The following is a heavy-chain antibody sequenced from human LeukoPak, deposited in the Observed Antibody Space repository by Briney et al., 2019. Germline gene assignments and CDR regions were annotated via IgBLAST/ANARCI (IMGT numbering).Heavy chain of an antibody. CDR3: ARARRGYGMDV. V-gene: IGHV4-34*01. Sequence: SEALSLTCAVYGGSFSGYHWSWIRQPPGKGLEWIGEINHSGSTNYNPSLKSRVTISVDTSKNQFSLKLSSVTAADTAVYYCARARRGYGMDVWGKGTTVTVSS. CDR2: INHSGST. D-gene: IGHD1-14*01. J-gene: IGHJ6*04. CDR1: GGSFSGYH.